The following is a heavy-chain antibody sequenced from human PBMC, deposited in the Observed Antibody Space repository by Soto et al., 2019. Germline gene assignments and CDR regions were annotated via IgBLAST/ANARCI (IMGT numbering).Heavy chain of an antibody. V-gene: IGHV1-58*01. J-gene: IGHJ3*02. CDR2: IVVGSGNT. Sequence: SVKVSCKASGFTFTSSAVQWVRQARGQRLEWIGWIVVGSGNTNYAQKFQERVTITRDMSTSTAYMEMSSLRSEDTAVFYCAAEGIAAAVGPVDIWGQGTMVTVSS. CDR3: AAEGIAAAVGPVDI. D-gene: IGHD6-13*01. CDR1: GFTFTSSA.